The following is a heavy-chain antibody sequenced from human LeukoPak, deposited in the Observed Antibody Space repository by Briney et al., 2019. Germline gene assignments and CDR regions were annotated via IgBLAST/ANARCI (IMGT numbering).Heavy chain of an antibody. CDR1: GGTFSSYA. V-gene: IGHV1-69*13. CDR2: IIPIFGTA. Sequence: ASVKVSCKASGGTFSSYAISWVRQSPGQGLEWMGGIIPIFGTANYAQKFQGRVTITADESTSTAYMELSSLRSEDTAVSYCAPTMVRGVTGDWGQGTLVTASS. D-gene: IGHD3-10*01. J-gene: IGHJ4*02. CDR3: APTMVRGVTGD.